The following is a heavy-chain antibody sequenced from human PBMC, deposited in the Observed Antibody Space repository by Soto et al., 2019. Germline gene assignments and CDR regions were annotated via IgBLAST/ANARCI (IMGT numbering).Heavy chain of an antibody. CDR1: GGSINSGGYY. CDR3: ARFSLTGSTMDGFDI. D-gene: IGHD3-9*01. V-gene: IGHV4-31*03. CDR2: IYYSGST. J-gene: IGHJ3*02. Sequence: SETLSLTCTVSGGSINSGGYYWNWIRQHPGKGLEWIGYIYYSGSTYYNPSLKSRVTISVDTSKNQFSLKLSSVTAADTAVYYCARFSLTGSTMDGFDIWGQGTMVTVSS.